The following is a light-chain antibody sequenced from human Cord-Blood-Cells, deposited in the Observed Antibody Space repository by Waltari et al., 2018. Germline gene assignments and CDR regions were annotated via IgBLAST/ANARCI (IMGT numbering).Light chain of an antibody. CDR3: QQYDNLPFT. CDR2: DAS. Sequence: DIQMTQSPSSLSASVGDRVTITCRATQDISNYLNWYQQKPGKAPKLLIYDASNLETGVPSRFSGSGSGTDFTFTISSLQPEDIATYYCQQYDNLPFTFCPGTKVDIK. J-gene: IGKJ3*01. V-gene: IGKV1-33*01. CDR1: QDISNY.